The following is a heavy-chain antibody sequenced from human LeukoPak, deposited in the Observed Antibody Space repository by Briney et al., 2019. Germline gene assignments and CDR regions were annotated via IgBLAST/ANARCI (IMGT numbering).Heavy chain of an antibody. D-gene: IGHD5-12*01. J-gene: IGHJ5*02. CDR3: ARDRGGSYDYWFDP. Sequence: PSETLSLTCTVSGDSISRYYWSWIRQPAGKGLEWIGSMYHSGSTYYNPSLKSRVTISVDTSKNQFSLKLSSVTAADTAVYYCARDRGGSYDYWFDPWGQGTLVTVSS. V-gene: IGHV4-38-2*02. CDR2: MYHSGST. CDR1: GDSISRYY.